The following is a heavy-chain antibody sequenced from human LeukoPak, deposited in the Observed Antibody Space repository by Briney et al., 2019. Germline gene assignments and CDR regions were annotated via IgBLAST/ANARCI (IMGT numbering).Heavy chain of an antibody. CDR1: GYTFTGYY. Sequence: ASVKVSCKASGYTFTGYYMHWVRQAPGQGLEWMGRINPNSGGTNYAQKFQGRVTMTRDTSISTAYMELSRLRSDDTAVYYCARFSSGWYGGDYYYMDVWGKGTTATVSS. D-gene: IGHD6-19*01. CDR3: ARFSSGWYGGDYYYMDV. V-gene: IGHV1-2*06. J-gene: IGHJ6*03. CDR2: INPNSGGT.